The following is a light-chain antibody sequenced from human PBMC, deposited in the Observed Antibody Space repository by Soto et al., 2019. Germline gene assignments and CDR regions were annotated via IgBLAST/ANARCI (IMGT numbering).Light chain of an antibody. Sequence: EIVLTQSPGTLSLSPGERAILSYRASQSVSSTYFAWYQQKPGQAPRLLIYGASSRAAGIPDRFSGSGSGTDFTLTISRLEPDDFAVYYCQQFTSASFTFGPGTKVDI. V-gene: IGKV3-20*01. CDR1: QSVSSTY. CDR2: GAS. CDR3: QQFTSASFT. J-gene: IGKJ3*01.